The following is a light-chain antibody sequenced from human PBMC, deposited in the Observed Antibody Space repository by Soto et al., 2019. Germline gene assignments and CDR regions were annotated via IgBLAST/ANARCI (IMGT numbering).Light chain of an antibody. CDR1: SSSIGARYD. CDR2: ANI. J-gene: IGLJ3*02. V-gene: IGLV1-40*01. CDR3: QSYDSSLSGWV. Sequence: QSVMTQPPSMSGAPGQRVTISCTGSSSSIGARYDVHWYQQVPGTAPKLLIYANINRPSGVPDRFSGSKSGTSASLAITGLQAQDEADYYCQSYDSSLSGWVFGGGTKLTVL.